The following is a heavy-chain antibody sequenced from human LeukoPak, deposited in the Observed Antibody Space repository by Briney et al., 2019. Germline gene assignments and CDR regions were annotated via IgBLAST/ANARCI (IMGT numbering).Heavy chain of an antibody. Sequence: PSETLSLTCTVSGGSISSYHWSWIRQPPGKGLEWIGYIYYSGSTNYNPSLKSRVTISIDTSKNQFSLKLSSVTAADMAVYYCARHLGLKGFDPWGQGTLVTASS. D-gene: IGHD3/OR15-3a*01. CDR1: GGSISSYH. CDR3: ARHLGLKGFDP. J-gene: IGHJ5*02. V-gene: IGHV4-59*08. CDR2: IYYSGST.